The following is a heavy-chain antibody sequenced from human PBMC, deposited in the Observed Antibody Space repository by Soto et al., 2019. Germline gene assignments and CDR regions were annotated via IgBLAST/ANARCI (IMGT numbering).Heavy chain of an antibody. V-gene: IGHV3-11*06. CDR1: GFTLSDYY. D-gene: IGHD1-26*01. CDR3: AFSPRPGGTGCDY. CDR2: ISASISYT. J-gene: IGHJ4*02. Sequence: PGWSLRLSCAASGFTLSDYYMNWMRQAPGKGPEWVSYISASISYTNYADSVQGRFTTSRDNAKKSVYLQMNSLRAEDTAVYYCAFSPRPGGTGCDYWGQGTPVTVSA.